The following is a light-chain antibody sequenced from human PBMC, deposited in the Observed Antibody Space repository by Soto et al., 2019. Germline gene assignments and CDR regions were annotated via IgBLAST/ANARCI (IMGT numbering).Light chain of an antibody. CDR3: SSFTSKSSLI. CDR2: EVR. J-gene: IGLJ2*01. V-gene: IGLV2-14*01. Sequence: QSPLTQPASVSGSPGQSITISCAGTMRDVGGYNLVSWYQQHPGRAPQLILYEVRNRPSGISFRFSGSKSGNTASLTISGLQAEDEADYYCSSFTSKSSLIFGGGTKLTVL. CDR1: MRDVGGYNL.